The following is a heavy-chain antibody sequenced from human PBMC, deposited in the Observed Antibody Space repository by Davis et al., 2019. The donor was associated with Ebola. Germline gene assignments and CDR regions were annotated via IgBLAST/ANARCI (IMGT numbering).Heavy chain of an antibody. Sequence: SETLSLTCAVSGGSISSSNWWSWVRQPPGKGLEWIGEIYHSGSTNYNPSLKSRVTISVDKSKNQFPLTMSSVTAADTAVYYCARVNDCSGGSCFYYYYYGMDVWGQGTTVTVSS. CDR3: ARVNDCSGGSCFYYYYYGMDV. CDR2: IYHSGST. J-gene: IGHJ6*02. V-gene: IGHV4-4*02. D-gene: IGHD2-15*01. CDR1: GGSISSSNW.